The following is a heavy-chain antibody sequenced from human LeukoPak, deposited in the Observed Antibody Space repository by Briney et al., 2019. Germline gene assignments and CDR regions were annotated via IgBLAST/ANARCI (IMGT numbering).Heavy chain of an antibody. D-gene: IGHD3-10*01. J-gene: IGHJ6*02. V-gene: IGHV3-21*04. CDR2: ISDDGKYI. CDR3: AKDLSLVRGVIISTAYGMDV. Sequence: GGSLRLSCAASGFTFSRYSMNWVRQAPGKGLEWVSSISDDGKYIYYADSVKGRFSISRDNAKSSLYLQMNSLRAEDTALYYCAKDLSLVRGVIISTAYGMDVWGQGTTVTVSS. CDR1: GFTFSRYS.